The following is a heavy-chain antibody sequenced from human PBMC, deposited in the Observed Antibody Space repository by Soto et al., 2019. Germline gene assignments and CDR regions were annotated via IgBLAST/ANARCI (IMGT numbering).Heavy chain of an antibody. J-gene: IGHJ6*02. V-gene: IGHV3-23*01. CDR2: ISGSGTST. CDR1: GFTLGSYA. Sequence: GGSLRLSCAASGFTLGSYAMSWVRQAPGKGLEWVSLISGSGTSTYYAESMKGRFTVSRDNSKNTLYLQMDSLRAEDTAVYYCAKDGATVSFSSGLDVWGQGTTVTVSS. D-gene: IGHD2-21*02. CDR3: AKDGATVSFSSGLDV.